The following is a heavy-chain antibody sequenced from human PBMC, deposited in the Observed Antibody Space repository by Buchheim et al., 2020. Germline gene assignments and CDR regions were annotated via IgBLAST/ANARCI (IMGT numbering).Heavy chain of an antibody. CDR2: INHSGST. V-gene: IGHV4-34*01. J-gene: IGHJ2*01. CDR3: ARVDSEWLVPKGPYWYFDL. Sequence: QVQLQQWGAGLLKPSETLSLTCAVYGGSFSGYYWSWIRQPPGKGLEWIGEINHSGSTNYNPSLKSRVTISVDTSKNQFSLKLSSVTAADTAVYYCARVDSEWLVPKGPYWYFDLWGRGTL. CDR1: GGSFSGYY. D-gene: IGHD6-19*01.